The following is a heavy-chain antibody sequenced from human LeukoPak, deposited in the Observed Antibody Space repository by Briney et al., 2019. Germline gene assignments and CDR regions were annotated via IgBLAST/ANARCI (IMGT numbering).Heavy chain of an antibody. J-gene: IGHJ4*02. CDR3: AKWAVLLWFGESSSGYYFDY. CDR1: GFTFDKYG. CDR2: VSYVGSKK. V-gene: IGHV3-30*02. D-gene: IGHD3-10*01. Sequence: PGGSLRLAWPASGFTFDKYGLHWVRQAAGGLREWVAFVSYVGSKKYYADSVKGRFTISRDNSKNTLYLQMNSLRAEDTAVYYCAKWAVLLWFGESSSGYYFDYWGQGALVTVSS.